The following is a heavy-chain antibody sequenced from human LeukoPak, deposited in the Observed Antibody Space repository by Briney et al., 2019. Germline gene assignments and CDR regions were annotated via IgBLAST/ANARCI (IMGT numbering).Heavy chain of an antibody. Sequence: ASVKVSCKASGYTFTGYYMHWVRQAPGQGLEWMGWINPNSGGTNYAQKFQGRVTMTRDESTSTAYMELSSLRSEDTAGYYCARSPSIAARPFDYWGQGTLVTVSS. CDR2: INPNSGGT. J-gene: IGHJ4*02. D-gene: IGHD6-6*01. CDR1: GYTFTGYY. V-gene: IGHV1-2*02. CDR3: ARSPSIAARPFDY.